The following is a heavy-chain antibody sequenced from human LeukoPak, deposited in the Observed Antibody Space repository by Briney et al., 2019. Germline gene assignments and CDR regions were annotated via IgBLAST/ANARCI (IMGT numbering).Heavy chain of an antibody. CDR2: INQDGSEK. D-gene: IGHD6-13*01. V-gene: IGHV3-7*01. Sequence: GGSLRLSCAASGFTFSNYWMTWVRQAPGKGLEWVANINQDGSEKNYVDSVKGRFTISRDNAKNSLYPHMDSLRAEDTAVYYCATRSSHTSSWYVYLFWDYWGQGALVTVSS. CDR3: ATRSSHTSSWYVYLFWDY. J-gene: IGHJ4*02. CDR1: GFTFSNYW.